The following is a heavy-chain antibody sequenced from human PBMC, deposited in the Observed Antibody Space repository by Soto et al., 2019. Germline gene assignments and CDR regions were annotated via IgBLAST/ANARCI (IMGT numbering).Heavy chain of an antibody. CDR1: GFTFSSYS. Sequence: LRLSCAASGFTFSSYSMNWVRQAPGKGLEWVSYISSSSSTIYYADSVKGRFTISRDNAKNSLYLQMNSLRDEDTAVYYCARDQDRDDFWTNDFDYWGQGTLVTVSS. V-gene: IGHV3-48*02. CDR3: ARDQDRDDFWTNDFDY. D-gene: IGHD3-3*01. CDR2: ISSSSSTI. J-gene: IGHJ4*02.